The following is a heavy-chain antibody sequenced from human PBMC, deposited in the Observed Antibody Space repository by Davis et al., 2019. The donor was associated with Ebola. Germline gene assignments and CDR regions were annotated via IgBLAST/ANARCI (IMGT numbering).Heavy chain of an antibody. J-gene: IGHJ5*02. D-gene: IGHD5-18*01. CDR3: AKVETLPGYGMLGWFDL. Sequence: GESLKISCAASGFTFSSYSMNWVRQAPGKGLEWVSTLGTSADTYYADSVKGRFTISRDNSKNTLYLQMNGLRVEETALYYCAKVETLPGYGMLGWFDLWGQGTLVTVSS. CDR1: GFTFSSYS. CDR2: LGTSADT. V-gene: IGHV3-23*01.